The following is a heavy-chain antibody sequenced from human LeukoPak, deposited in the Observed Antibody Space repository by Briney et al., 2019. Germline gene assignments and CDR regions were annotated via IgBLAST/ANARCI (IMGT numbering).Heavy chain of an antibody. CDR3: AKDLWFGGPTY. J-gene: IGHJ4*02. V-gene: IGHV3-30*02. D-gene: IGHD3-10*01. Sequence: GGSLRLSCAASGFTFSSYGMHWVRQAPGKGLEWVAFIRYDGSNKYYADSVKGRFTISRDNSKNTLYLQMNSLRAEDTAVYYCAKDLWFGGPTYWGQGTLVTVSS. CDR1: GFTFSSYG. CDR2: IRYDGSNK.